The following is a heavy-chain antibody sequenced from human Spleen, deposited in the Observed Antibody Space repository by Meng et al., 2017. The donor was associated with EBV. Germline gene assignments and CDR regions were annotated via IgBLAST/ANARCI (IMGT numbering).Heavy chain of an antibody. CDR1: GGTFSSFA. CDR2: ISGYNGNT. V-gene: IGHV1-18*01. J-gene: IGHJ4*02. Sequence: QGQLGQSGAEVKKPGSSVKVSCKASGGTFSSFALSWVRQAPGQGLEWMGWISGYNGNTYYAQKLQGRVTMTTDTSTSTAYMELRSLRSDDTAVYYCARGYYDSSGPSNIWGQGTLVTVSS. D-gene: IGHD3-22*01. CDR3: ARGYYDSSGPSNI.